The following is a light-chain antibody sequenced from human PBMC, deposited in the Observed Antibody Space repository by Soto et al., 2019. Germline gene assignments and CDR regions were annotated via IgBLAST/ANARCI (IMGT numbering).Light chain of an antibody. J-gene: IGLJ3*02. CDR3: QSYDSSLSGSRV. CDR2: GNN. V-gene: IGLV1-40*01. Sequence: QSVLTQPPSVSGAPGQRVTISCTGSSSNIGAGYDVHWYQQLLGTAPKLLIYGNNNRPSGVPDRFSGSKSGTSASLAITGLQAEDEAEYYCQSYDSSLSGSRVFGGGTKLTVL. CDR1: SSNIGAGYD.